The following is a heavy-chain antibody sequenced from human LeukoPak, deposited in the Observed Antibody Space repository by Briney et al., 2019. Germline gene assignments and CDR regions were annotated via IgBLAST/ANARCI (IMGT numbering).Heavy chain of an antibody. CDR1: GFTVSSNY. CDR2: IYSGGST. V-gene: IGHV3-53*01. J-gene: IGHJ5*01. D-gene: IGHD3-9*01. CDR3: VVQAGLTYYDISFHS. Sequence: PGGSLRLSCAASGFTVSSNYTSWVRQAPGKGLEWVSVIYSGGSTYYADSVKGRFTISRDNAKNSLYLQMNSLTAEDTAVYYCVVQAGLTYYDISFHSWGQGTLVTVSS.